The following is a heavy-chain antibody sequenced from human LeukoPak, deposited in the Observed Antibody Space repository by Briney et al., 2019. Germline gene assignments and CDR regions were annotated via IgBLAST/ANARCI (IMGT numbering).Heavy chain of an antibody. V-gene: IGHV1-18*01. D-gene: IGHD6-13*01. Sequence: GSSVKVSCKASGGTFSSYAISWVRQAPGQGLEWMGWISAYNGNTNYAQKLQGRVTMTTDTSTSTAYMELRSLRSDDTAVYYCAREGRAAAAKRGVDYWGQGTLVTVSS. CDR1: GGTFSSYA. CDR3: AREGRAAAAKRGVDY. J-gene: IGHJ4*02. CDR2: ISAYNGNT.